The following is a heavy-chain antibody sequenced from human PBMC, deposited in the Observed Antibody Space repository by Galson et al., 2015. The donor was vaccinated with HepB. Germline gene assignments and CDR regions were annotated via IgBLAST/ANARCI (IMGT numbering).Heavy chain of an antibody. CDR3: AAKWELLSLDAFDI. CDR1: GYTLITYY. D-gene: IGHD1-26*01. Sequence: SVKVSCKASGYTLITYYMHWVRQAPGQGLEWMGIINPNGGSTTYAQKFQGRVTMTRDTSTSTVYMELSSLRSEDTAVYYCAAKWELLSLDAFDIWGQGTMVTVSS. CDR2: INPNGGST. J-gene: IGHJ3*02. V-gene: IGHV1-46*01.